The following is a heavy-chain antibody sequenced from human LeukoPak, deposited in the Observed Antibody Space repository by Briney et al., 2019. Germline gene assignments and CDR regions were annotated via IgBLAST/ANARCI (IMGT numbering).Heavy chain of an antibody. D-gene: IGHD3-3*01. CDR2: ITGSGGST. Sequence: GGTLRLSCAASGFTFSNYGLSWVRQAPGKGLEWVSGITGSGGSTYYADSVKGRFTISRDNSKNTLYLQVNSLRAEDTAIYYCARDERLLSFLKWGQGTLVTVSS. CDR1: GFTFSNYG. V-gene: IGHV3-23*01. CDR3: ARDERLLSFLK. J-gene: IGHJ4*02.